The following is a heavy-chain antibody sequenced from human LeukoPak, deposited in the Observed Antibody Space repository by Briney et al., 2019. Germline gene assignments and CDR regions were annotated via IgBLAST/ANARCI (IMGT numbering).Heavy chain of an antibody. CDR2: VSGNGGST. CDR1: GFTFSSYA. CDR3: AKHDRTGLSALAY. J-gene: IGHJ4*02. D-gene: IGHD3-22*01. Sequence: PGGSLRLSCAASGFTFSSYAMSWVRQAPGKGLEWVSTVSGNGGSTNYADSVKGRFTISRDNSKDTLYLQMNSLRAEDTAVYYCAKHDRTGLSALAYWGQGTLVTASS. V-gene: IGHV3-23*01.